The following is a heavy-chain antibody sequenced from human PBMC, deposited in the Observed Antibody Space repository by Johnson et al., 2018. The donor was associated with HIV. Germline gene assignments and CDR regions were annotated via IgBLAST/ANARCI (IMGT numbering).Heavy chain of an antibody. Sequence: VQLVESGGGVVRPGGSLRLSCAASGFTFDDYGMAWVRQAPGKGLEWVSGINWKGGSTGYADSVQGRFTISRDNSKNTLYLQMNSLRAEDTAVYYCARDFPGGTDAFDIWGQGTMVTVSS. CDR3: ARDFPGGTDAFDI. D-gene: IGHD1-1*01. J-gene: IGHJ3*02. CDR2: INWKGGST. V-gene: IGHV3-20*04. CDR1: GFTFDDYG.